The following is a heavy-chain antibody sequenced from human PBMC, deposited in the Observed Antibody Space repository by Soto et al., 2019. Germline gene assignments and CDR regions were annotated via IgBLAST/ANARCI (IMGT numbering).Heavy chain of an antibody. D-gene: IGHD6-13*01. CDR3: ARVGDSSSNWFDP. CDR1: GGSISSGGYY. V-gene: IGHV4-31*03. CDR2: IYYSGST. J-gene: IGHJ5*02. Sequence: SETLSLTCTVSGGSISSGGYYWSWIRQYPGKGLEWIGYIYYSGSTYYNPSLKSRVTISVDTSKNQFSLKLSSVTAADTAVYYCARVGDSSSNWFDPWGQGTLVTVSS.